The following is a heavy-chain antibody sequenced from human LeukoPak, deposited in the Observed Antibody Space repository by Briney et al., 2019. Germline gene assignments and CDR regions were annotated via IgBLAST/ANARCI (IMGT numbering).Heavy chain of an antibody. D-gene: IGHD5-18*01. CDR1: GFTFSSYA. Sequence: GGSLRLSCAASGFTFSSYAMSWVRQAPGKGLEWVASISCSGGSTYYTDSVKGRFTISRDNSKNTLYLQMNSLRAEDRAVYYCAKDRPGVTGMVADFDFWGQGTLVTVSS. J-gene: IGHJ4*02. CDR2: ISCSGGST. CDR3: AKDRPGVTGMVADFDF. V-gene: IGHV3-23*01.